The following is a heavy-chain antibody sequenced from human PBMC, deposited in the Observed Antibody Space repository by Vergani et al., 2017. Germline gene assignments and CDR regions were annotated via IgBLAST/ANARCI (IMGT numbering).Heavy chain of an antibody. Sequence: QVQLQESGPGLVKPSETLSLTCTVSGYSISSGYYWSWIRQPPGKGLEWIGEINHSGSTNYNPSLKSRVTISVDTSKNQFSLKLSSVTAADTAVYYCARDRLYYDSSGIYYYYGMDVWGQG. D-gene: IGHD3-22*01. J-gene: IGHJ6*02. CDR1: GYSISSGYY. CDR3: ARDRLYYDSSGIYYYYGMDV. V-gene: IGHV4-38-2*02. CDR2: INHSGST.